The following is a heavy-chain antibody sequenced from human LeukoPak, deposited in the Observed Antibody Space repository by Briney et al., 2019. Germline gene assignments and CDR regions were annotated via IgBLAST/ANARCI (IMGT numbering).Heavy chain of an antibody. CDR2: INPNSGGT. Sequence: ASVKVSCKASGYTFTGYYMHWVRQAAGQGLEWMGWINPNSGGTNYAQKFQGRVTMTRDTSNSTAYMELRSLRSDDTAVYYCASAPRGTAIPYELPAGPWGQGTLVTVSS. V-gene: IGHV1-2*02. CDR1: GYTFTGYY. J-gene: IGHJ5*02. D-gene: IGHD2-15*01. CDR3: ASAPRGTAIPYELPAGP.